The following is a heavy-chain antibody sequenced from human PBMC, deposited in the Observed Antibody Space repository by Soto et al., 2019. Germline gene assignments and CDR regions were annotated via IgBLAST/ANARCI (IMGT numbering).Heavy chain of an antibody. D-gene: IGHD6-19*01. Sequence: QVQLVQSGAEVKKPGSSVKVSCKASGGIFSTYAISWVRQAPGQGLEWMGGIIPIYGTANYAQKFQGRVTITADESMNTAYMELSSLRSEDTDVYYCARLRYSSGPVDYWGQGTLVTLSS. CDR3: ARLRYSSGPVDY. CDR2: IIPIYGTA. V-gene: IGHV1-69*01. J-gene: IGHJ4*02. CDR1: GGIFSTYA.